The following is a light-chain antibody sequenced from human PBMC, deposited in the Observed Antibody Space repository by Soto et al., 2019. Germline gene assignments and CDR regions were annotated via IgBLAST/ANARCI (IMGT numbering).Light chain of an antibody. CDR3: QQRSNWPPFA. CDR1: QSVSSY. J-gene: IGKJ5*01. CDR2: DAS. V-gene: IGKV3-11*01. Sequence: VMTQSPATLSLSPGERATLSCRASQSVSSYLAWYQQKPGQAPRLLIYDASNRATGIPARFSGSGSGTDFTLTISSLEPEDFAVYYCQQRSNWPPFAFGQGTRLEIK.